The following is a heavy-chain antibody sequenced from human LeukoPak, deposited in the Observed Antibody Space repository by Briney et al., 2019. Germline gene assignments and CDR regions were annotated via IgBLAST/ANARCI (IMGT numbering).Heavy chain of an antibody. CDR3: ASLIAVAGNRIIDY. J-gene: IGHJ4*02. Sequence: ASVKVSCKASGYTFTSYDINWVRQATGQGLEWMGWMNPNSGNTGYAQKFQGRVTMTRSTSISTAYMELSSLRSEDTAVYYCASLIAVAGNRIIDYWGQGTLVTVSS. CDR1: GYTFTSYD. D-gene: IGHD6-19*01. CDR2: MNPNSGNT. V-gene: IGHV1-8*01.